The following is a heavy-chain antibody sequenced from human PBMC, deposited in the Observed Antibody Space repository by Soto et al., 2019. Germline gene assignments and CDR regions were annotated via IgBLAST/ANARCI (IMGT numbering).Heavy chain of an antibody. V-gene: IGHV1-69*12. J-gene: IGHJ6*02. CDR3: ARGSYDFWSGYYTNYYYGMDV. CDR2: IIPIFGTA. D-gene: IGHD3-3*01. CDR1: GGTFSSYA. Sequence: QVQLVQSGAEVKKPGSSVKVSCKASGGTFSSYAISWVRQAPGQGLEWMGGIIPIFGTANYAQKFQGRVTSTADESTSTAYMELSSLRSEDTAVYYCARGSYDFWSGYYTNYYYGMDVWGQGTTVTVSS.